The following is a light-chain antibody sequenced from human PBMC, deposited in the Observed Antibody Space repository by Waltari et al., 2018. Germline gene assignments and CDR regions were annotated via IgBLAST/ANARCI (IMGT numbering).Light chain of an antibody. J-gene: IGKJ3*01. V-gene: IGKV1-5*03. CDR1: ENIGTS. Sequence: GDRVTLTCRASENIGTSLAWYQQKPGKAPKLLIYRASTLESGVPSRFSGSGSGTEFTLTISSLQPDDFATYYCQHYKSYPFIFGPGTKVDL. CDR3: QHYKSYPFI. CDR2: RAS.